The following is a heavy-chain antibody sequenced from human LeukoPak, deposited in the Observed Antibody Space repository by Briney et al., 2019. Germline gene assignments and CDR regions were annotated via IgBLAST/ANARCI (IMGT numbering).Heavy chain of an antibody. CDR2: ISAYNGNT. Sequence: ASVKVSCKASGYTFTSYGISWVRQAPGQGLEWMGWISAYNGNTNYAQKLQGRVTMTTDTSTSTAYMELRSLRSDDTAVYYCARERYDYVWGSYREIDYWGQGTLVTVSS. CDR3: ARERYDYVWGSYREIDY. V-gene: IGHV1-18*01. CDR1: GYTFTSYG. J-gene: IGHJ4*02. D-gene: IGHD3-16*02.